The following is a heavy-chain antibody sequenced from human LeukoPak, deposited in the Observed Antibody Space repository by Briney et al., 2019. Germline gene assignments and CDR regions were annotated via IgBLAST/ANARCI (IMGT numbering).Heavy chain of an antibody. Sequence: GGSLRLSCAASGFTVSSNYMSWVRQAPGKGLEWVSVIYSGGSTYYADSVKGRFTISRDNSKNTLYLQMNSLRAEDTAVYYCARGGGGRIMWAFDIWGQGTMVTVSS. CDR2: IYSGGST. D-gene: IGHD3-16*01. V-gene: IGHV3-66*01. J-gene: IGHJ3*02. CDR3: ARGGGGRIMWAFDI. CDR1: GFTVSSNY.